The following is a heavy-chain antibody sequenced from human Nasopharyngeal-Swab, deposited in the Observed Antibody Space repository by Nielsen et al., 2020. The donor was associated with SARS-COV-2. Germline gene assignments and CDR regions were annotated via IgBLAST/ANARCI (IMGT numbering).Heavy chain of an antibody. CDR1: GFTFNQYY. D-gene: IGHD6-13*01. V-gene: IGHV1-46*02. J-gene: IGHJ5*02. CDR3: AREPGGIVAPGRHFDP. CDR2: ITPSGGAT. Sequence: SVKVSCKASGFTFNQYYMHWVRQAPGQGLEWMGVITPSGGATNYARKFQGRVTMTRDPSTSTVYLDLSSLKSEDTAVYFCAREPGGIVAPGRHFDPWGQGTLVTVSS.